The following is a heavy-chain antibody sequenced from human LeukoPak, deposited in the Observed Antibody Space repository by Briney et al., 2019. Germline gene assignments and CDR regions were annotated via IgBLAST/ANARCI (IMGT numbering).Heavy chain of an antibody. CDR1: GGSISSSNW. J-gene: IGHJ4*02. D-gene: IGHD3-10*01. CDR3: ARVGYYGSGSQWHYFEY. Sequence: SETLSLTCAVSGGSISSSNWWSWVRQPPGKGLEWIGEIYHSGSTNYNPSLKGRVTISVDKSKNQFSLKLSSVTAADTAVYFCARVGYYGSGSQWHYFEYWGQGTLVTVSS. CDR2: IYHSGST. V-gene: IGHV4-4*02.